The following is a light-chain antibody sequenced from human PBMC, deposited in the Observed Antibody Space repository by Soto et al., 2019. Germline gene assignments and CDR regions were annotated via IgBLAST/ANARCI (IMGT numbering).Light chain of an antibody. Sequence: DIQMTQSPSTLSASVGDRVTITCRASQSISSWLAWYQQKPGKAPKLLIYDASSLESGVLSRFSGSGSGTDFTLTISRLEPEDFAVYYCQQYGSSGTFGQGTKVDIK. V-gene: IGKV1-5*01. CDR3: QQYGSSGT. J-gene: IGKJ1*01. CDR2: DAS. CDR1: QSISSW.